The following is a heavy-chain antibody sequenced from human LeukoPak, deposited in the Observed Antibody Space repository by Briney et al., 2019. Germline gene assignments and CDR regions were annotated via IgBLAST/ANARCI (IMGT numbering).Heavy chain of an antibody. V-gene: IGHV3-53*01. CDR2: FYSSGTT. J-gene: IGHJ6*02. CDR1: GFTVSSKY. Sequence: GGSLRLSCVVSGFTVSSKYMTWVRQAPGKGLEWVSVFYSSGTTNYADSVKGRFIISRDNSKNTLYLQMNSLRAEDTAVYYCASRGEYSSSWYGMDVWGQGTTVTISS. D-gene: IGHD6-13*01. CDR3: ASRGEYSSSWYGMDV.